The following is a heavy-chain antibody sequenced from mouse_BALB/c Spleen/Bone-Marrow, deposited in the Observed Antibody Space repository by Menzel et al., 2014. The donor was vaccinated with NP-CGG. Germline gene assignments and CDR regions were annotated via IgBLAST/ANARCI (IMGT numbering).Heavy chain of an antibody. CDR2: IEPANGNS. CDR1: LFNIEDTY. V-gene: IGHV14-3*02. Sequence: VQLLQSSAAPVNHGASDKLPCTAYLFNIEDTYMLSVKQTPEPGPDWIRWIEPANGNSKCDPKFKDNSTITADTSSNTAYLKVSSLTAEDAAVYYCARYDYDWYFYVWGEGTTVTVSS. J-gene: IGHJ1*01. CDR3: ARYDYDWYFYV. D-gene: IGHD1-1*01.